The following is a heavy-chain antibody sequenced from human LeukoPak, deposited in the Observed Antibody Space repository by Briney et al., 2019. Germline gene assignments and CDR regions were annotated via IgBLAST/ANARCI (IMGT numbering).Heavy chain of an antibody. D-gene: IGHD5-24*01. CDR3: ANLRRRDGYNFDY. CDR2: ISPSSSSI. J-gene: IGHJ4*02. CDR1: GFTFSSYS. Sequence: GGSLRLSCAASGFTFSSYSLNWVRQAPGKGLEWVSYISPSSSSIYYADSVKGRFTISRDNAKNSLYLQMNSLRAEDTAVYYCANLRRRDGYNFDYWGQGTLVTVSS. V-gene: IGHV3-48*04.